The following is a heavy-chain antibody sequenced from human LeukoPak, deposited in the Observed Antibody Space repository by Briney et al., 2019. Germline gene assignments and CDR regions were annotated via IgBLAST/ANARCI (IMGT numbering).Heavy chain of an antibody. CDR3: ARARFKGRFDY. CDR2: INQDGSAQ. Sequence: GGPLRLSCAASGFTSGTSWMSWVRQAPGKGLEWVANINQDGSAQYYVDSVKGRFTISRDNAKNSLYLQMNSLRAEDTAVYYCARARFKGRFDYWGQGTLVTVSS. V-gene: IGHV3-7*01. CDR1: GFTSGTSW. J-gene: IGHJ4*02.